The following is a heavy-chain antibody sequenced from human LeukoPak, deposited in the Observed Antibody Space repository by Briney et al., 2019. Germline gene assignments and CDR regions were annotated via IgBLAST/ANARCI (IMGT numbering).Heavy chain of an antibody. CDR1: GFTFSGSD. CDR2: ARIKTNSYAT. V-gene: IGHV3-73*01. CDR3: TTLDFDY. Sequence: GGSLKLSCAASGFTFSGSDMHWVRQASGKGLEWVGRARIKTNSYATAYAASVKGRFTISRDDSKNTAYLQMNSLKTEDTAVYYCTTLDFDYWGQGTLVTVSS. J-gene: IGHJ4*02.